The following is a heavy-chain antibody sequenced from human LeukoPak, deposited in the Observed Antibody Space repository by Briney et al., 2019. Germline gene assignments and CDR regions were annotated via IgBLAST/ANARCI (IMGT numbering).Heavy chain of an antibody. CDR1: GFSVSNSD. J-gene: IGHJ3*01. CDR3: ARGGPGEALHV. CDR2: IGSSGDI. D-gene: IGHD3-10*01. V-gene: IGHV3-13*01. Sequence: GGSLRLSCAASGFSVSNSDMHWVRQVIGNGLEWVSVIGSSGDIYYSGSVKGRFTISRDSAKNSFDLQMNNLRAGDTAMYYGARGGPGEALHVWGQGTMVTVSS.